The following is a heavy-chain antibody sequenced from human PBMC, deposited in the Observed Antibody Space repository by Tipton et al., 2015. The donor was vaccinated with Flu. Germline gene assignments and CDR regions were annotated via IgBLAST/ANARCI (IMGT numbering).Heavy chain of an antibody. D-gene: IGHD2-2*02. CDR1: GYTFNAYY. V-gene: IGHV1-46*02. CDR3: AAGVPITSCYTCSYYAMDV. J-gene: IGHJ6*02. CDR2: INPSGEST. Sequence: QLVQSGAVVKKPGASVKVSCRASGYTFNAYYMHWLRQAPGQGLEWMGVINPSGESTYYAQNFQGRVTIAADESTSTVFMELSSLRSEDTAVYYCAAGVPITSCYTCSYYAMDVWGQGTTVTVSS.